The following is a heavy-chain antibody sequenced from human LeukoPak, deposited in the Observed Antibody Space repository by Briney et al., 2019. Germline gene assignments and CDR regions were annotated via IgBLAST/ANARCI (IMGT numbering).Heavy chain of an antibody. CDR2: IYSSGNT. Sequence: SETLSLTCIVSGGSINKNYWSWIRQPPGKGLEWLGYIYSSGNTNYNPSLKSRVTISVDTSKNQFSLRLSSVTAADTAVYYCARAGWNTLYYYFYGLDVWGQGTTVTVSS. V-gene: IGHV4-59*01. CDR3: ARAGWNTLYYYFYGLDV. J-gene: IGHJ6*02. CDR1: GGSINKNY. D-gene: IGHD1/OR15-1a*01.